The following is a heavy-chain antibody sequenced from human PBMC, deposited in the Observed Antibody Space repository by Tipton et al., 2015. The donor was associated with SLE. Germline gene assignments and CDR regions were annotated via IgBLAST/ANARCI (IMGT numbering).Heavy chain of an antibody. D-gene: IGHD3-10*01. Sequence: SLRLSCTVSGFPFTDYAVSWVRQTPDKGLQWVSAINGAGTNTYYADSVKGRFTVSKDISRNTLYLHMSGLRVDDTAIYYCARDPGAVRGVSAYWGQGTLVTVSS. CDR3: ARDPGAVRGVSAY. J-gene: IGHJ4*02. V-gene: IGHV3-23*01. CDR1: GFPFTDYA. CDR2: INGAGTNT.